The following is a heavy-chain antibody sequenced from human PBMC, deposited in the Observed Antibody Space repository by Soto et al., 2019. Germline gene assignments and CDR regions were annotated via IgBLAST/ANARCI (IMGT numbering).Heavy chain of an antibody. Sequence: QMQLVQSGPEVKKPGTSVKVSCKASGFTFPSSAVQWVRQARGQRIEWIGWIVVGSGNTNSAQKFQERVTFTRDMSTSTVYMELSSLKSEDTAVYYCAADDMTSFIWGQGTLVTVSS. CDR1: GFTFPSSA. CDR2: IVVGSGNT. D-gene: IGHD3-3*02. V-gene: IGHV1-58*01. CDR3: AADDMTSFI. J-gene: IGHJ4*02.